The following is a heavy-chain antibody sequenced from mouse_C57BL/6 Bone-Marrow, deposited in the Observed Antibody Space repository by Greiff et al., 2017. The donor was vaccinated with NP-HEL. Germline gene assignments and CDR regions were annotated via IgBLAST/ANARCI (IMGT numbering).Heavy chain of an antibody. D-gene: IGHD1-1*01. CDR2: INPYNGGT. CDR1: GYTFTDYY. CDR3: GGPYGYAMDY. V-gene: IGHV1-19*01. Sequence: VQLQQSGPVLVKPGASVKMSCKASGYTFTDYYMNWVKQSPGQSLEWIGDINPYNGGTSYNEKFKGKATLTVDKSSSTAYMELNSLTSEDSAVYYCGGPYGYAMDYWGQGTSVTVSS. J-gene: IGHJ4*01.